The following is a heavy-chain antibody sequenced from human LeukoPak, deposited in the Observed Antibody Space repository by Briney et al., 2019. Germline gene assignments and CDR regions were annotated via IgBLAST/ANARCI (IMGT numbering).Heavy chain of an antibody. J-gene: IGHJ4*02. CDR3: ARDWRLVGDILTGYYKIDY. CDR1: GYTFTSYG. CDR2: ISAYNGNT. V-gene: IGHV1-18*01. Sequence: VASVTVSCKASGYTFTSYGISWVRQAPGQGLEWMGWISAYNGNTNYAQKLQGRVTMTTDTSTSTAYMELRSLRSDDTAVYYCARDWRLVGDILTGYYKIDYWGQGTLVTVSS. D-gene: IGHD3-9*01.